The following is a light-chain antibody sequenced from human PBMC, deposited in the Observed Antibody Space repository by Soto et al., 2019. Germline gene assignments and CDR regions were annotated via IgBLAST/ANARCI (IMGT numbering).Light chain of an antibody. J-gene: IGKJ1*01. CDR3: QQYVSSVT. CDR1: QSVDSSF. Sequence: EIVLTQSPGSLSLSPGERATLSCRASQSVDSSFFAWYQQKPGQAPRLLIYGASNRATGIPDRFSGSGSGTHFTISISRLEPEDFAVYYCQQYVSSVTFGQGTKVEIK. CDR2: GAS. V-gene: IGKV3-20*01.